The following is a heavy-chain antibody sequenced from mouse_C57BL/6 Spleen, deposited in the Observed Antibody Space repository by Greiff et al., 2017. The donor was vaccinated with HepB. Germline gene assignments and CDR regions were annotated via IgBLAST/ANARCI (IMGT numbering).Heavy chain of an antibody. CDR2: IHPNSGST. D-gene: IGHD2-1*01. CDR1: GYTFTSYW. V-gene: IGHV1-64*01. Sequence: QVQLQQPGAELVKPGASVKLSCKASGYTFTSYWMHWVKQRPGQGLEWIGMIHPNSGSTNYNEKFKSKATLTVDKSSSTAYMQLSSLTSEDSAVYYCAREGDYGNEGSIFDYWGQGTTLTVSS. CDR3: AREGDYGNEGSIFDY. J-gene: IGHJ2*01.